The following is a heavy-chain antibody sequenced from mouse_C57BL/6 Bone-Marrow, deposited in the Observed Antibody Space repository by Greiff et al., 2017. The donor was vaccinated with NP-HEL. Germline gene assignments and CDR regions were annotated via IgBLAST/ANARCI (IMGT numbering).Heavy chain of an antibody. CDR2: IDPSDSYT. V-gene: IGHV1-69*01. J-gene: IGHJ4*01. CDR3: ARERGTITPYYAMDY. D-gene: IGHD1-2*01. Sequence: VKLQQPGAELVMPGASVKLSCKASGYTFTSYWMHWVKQRPGQGLEWIGEIDPSDSYTNYNQKFKSKATLTVDTSSSTAYMQLSSLTSEDSAVYYCARERGTITPYYAMDYWGQGTSVTVSS. CDR1: GYTFTSYW.